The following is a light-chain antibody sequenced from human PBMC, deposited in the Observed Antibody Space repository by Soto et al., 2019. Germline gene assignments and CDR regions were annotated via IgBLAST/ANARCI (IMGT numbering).Light chain of an antibody. CDR1: QGVSRW. Sequence: DIQMPQSPLSLSASVGDRVTISFRASQGVSRWLAWYQHKPGKAPKPLIYAASTLQSGVPSRFSGSGSGTDFTLTISSLQPEDFATYYCQHYNTHCRTFGQGAKVDIK. V-gene: IGKV1D-16*01. CDR2: AAS. CDR3: QHYNTHCRT. J-gene: IGKJ1*01.